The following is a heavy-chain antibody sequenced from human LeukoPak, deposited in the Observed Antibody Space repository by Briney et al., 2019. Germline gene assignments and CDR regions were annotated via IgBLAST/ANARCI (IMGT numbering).Heavy chain of an antibody. V-gene: IGHV1-18*01. CDR3: ARDLRTMIVVELDY. Sequence: GASVKVSCKASGYTFTSYGISWVRQAPGQGLEWMGWISAYNGNTNYAQKLQGRVTMTTDTSTSTAYMELRSLRSDDTAVYYCARDLRTMIVVELDYWGQGTLVTVSS. CDR1: GYTFTSYG. D-gene: IGHD3-22*01. J-gene: IGHJ4*02. CDR2: ISAYNGNT.